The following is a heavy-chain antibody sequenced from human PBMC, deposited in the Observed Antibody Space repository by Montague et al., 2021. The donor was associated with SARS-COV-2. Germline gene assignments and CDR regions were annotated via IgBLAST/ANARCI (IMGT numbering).Heavy chain of an antibody. CDR3: ARGVSLGDHLDY. Sequence: SETLSLTCTVSGGSISSYYWSWIRQPPGKGLEWIGYIYYSGSTNYNPSLKSRVTISVDTSKNQFSLKLSSVTAADTAVYYCARGVSLGDHLDYWGQGALVTVS. V-gene: IGHV4-59*01. CDR1: GGSISSYY. J-gene: IGHJ4*02. CDR2: IYYSGST. D-gene: IGHD4-17*01.